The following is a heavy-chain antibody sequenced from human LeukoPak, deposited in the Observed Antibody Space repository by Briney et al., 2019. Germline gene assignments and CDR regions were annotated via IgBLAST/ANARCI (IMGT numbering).Heavy chain of an antibody. D-gene: IGHD3-16*01. V-gene: IGHV3-74*01. J-gene: IGHJ4*01. CDR2: ITSDGSTT. CDR3: AGDYIWGRLF. CDR1: GFSLSDYW. Sequence: GGCLRLSCVGSGFSLSDYWMHWVRQTPGKGLMWVSRITSDGSTTWYADSVKGRFTVSRDNAKNTLFLEMNSLRDEDTAVYYCAGDYIWGRLFWGQGTLVTVSS.